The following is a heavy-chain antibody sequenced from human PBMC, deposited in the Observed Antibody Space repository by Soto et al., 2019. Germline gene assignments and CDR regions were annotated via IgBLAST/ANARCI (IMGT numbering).Heavy chain of an antibody. CDR2: INAGNGNT. CDR3: ARDPLEWELLPGDYYYYYGMDV. J-gene: IGHJ6*02. Sequence: ASVKVSCKASGYTFTSYAMHWVRQAPGQRLEWMGWINAGNGNTKYSQKFQGRVTITRDTSASTAYMELSSLRSEDTAVYYCARDPLEWELLPGDYYYYYGMDVWGQGTTVTV. D-gene: IGHD1-26*01. V-gene: IGHV1-3*01. CDR1: GYTFTSYA.